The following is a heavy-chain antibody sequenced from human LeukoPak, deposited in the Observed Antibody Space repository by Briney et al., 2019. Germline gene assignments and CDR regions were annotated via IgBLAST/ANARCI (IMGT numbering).Heavy chain of an antibody. CDR3: ARRLLGYCSGGSCYSGYFQH. Sequence: SETLSLTCAVYGGSFSGYYWSWIRQPPGKGLEWIGNINHSGNTNYNPSLKSRVTISVDTPKNQFSLKLSSVTAADTAVYYCARRLLGYCSGGSCYSGYFQHWGQGTLVTVSS. CDR1: GGSFSGYY. J-gene: IGHJ1*01. D-gene: IGHD2-15*01. CDR2: INHSGNT. V-gene: IGHV4-34*01.